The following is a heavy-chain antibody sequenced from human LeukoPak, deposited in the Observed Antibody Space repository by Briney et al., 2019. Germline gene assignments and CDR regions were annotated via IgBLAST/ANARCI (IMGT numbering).Heavy chain of an antibody. V-gene: IGHV4-59*01. J-gene: IGHJ5*02. CDR1: GGSISSYY. CDR2: IYYSGST. CDR3: ARVNSSWTNWFDP. Sequence: PSETLSLTCTVSGGSISSYYWSWIRQPPGKGLEWIGYIYYSGSTNYNPSLKSRVTISVDTSKNQFSLKLSSVTAADTAVYYCARVNSSWTNWFDPWGQGTLVTVSS. D-gene: IGHD6-13*01.